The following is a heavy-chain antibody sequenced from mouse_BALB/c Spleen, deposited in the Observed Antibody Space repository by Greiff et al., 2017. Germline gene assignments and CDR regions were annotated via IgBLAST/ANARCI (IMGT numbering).Heavy chain of an antibody. CDR2: INPSTGYT. CDR3: ARAESNPAY. V-gene: IGHV1-7*01. CDR1: GYTFTSYW. J-gene: IGHJ3*01. D-gene: IGHD6-1*01. Sequence: QVQLQQSGAELAKPGASVKMSCKASGYTFTSYWMHWVKQRPGQGLEWIGYINPSTGYTEYNQKFKDKATLTADKSSSTAYMQLSSLTSEDSAVYYCARAESNPAYWGQGTLVTVSA.